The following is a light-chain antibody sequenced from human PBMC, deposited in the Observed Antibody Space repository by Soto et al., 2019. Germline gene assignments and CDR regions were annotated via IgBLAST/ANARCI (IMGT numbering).Light chain of an antibody. CDR2: DAS. Sequence: EIVLTQSPATLSLSPGERATLSCRASQSVSNYLAWYQQKPGQAPRLLIYDASNRATGIPARFSGSGSGTDFTLTISSLETEDFAVYYCHQRTNWHPITFGQGKQLAIK. J-gene: IGKJ5*01. V-gene: IGKV3-11*01. CDR1: QSVSNY. CDR3: HQRTNWHPIT.